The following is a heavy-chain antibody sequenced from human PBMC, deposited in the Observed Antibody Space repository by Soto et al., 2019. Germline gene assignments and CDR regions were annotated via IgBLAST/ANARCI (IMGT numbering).Heavy chain of an antibody. V-gene: IGHV1-69*12. Sequence: QVQLVQSGAEVKKPGSSVKVSCKASGGTFSTDSISWVRQAPGQGLEWMGGIIPMFGTANNAQKXXGXXTITADESTSTAYMELSSLRSEDTAVYFCAREIDGYYGMDVWGQGTTVTVAS. CDR2: IIPMFGTA. J-gene: IGHJ6*02. CDR1: GGTFSTDS. CDR3: AREIDGYYGMDV.